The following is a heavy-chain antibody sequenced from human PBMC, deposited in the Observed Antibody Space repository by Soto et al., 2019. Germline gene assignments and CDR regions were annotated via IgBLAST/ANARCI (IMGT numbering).Heavy chain of an antibody. D-gene: IGHD3-10*02. Sequence: QVQLVESGGGVVQPGRSLRLSCAASGFTFSSYAMHWVRQAPGKGLEWVAVISYDGSNKYYADSVKGRFTISRDNSKNTLYLQMNILRAEDTAVNYCAREGLFGSAGFDYWGQGTLVTVSS. CDR3: AREGLFGSAGFDY. J-gene: IGHJ4*02. CDR2: ISYDGSNK. CDR1: GFTFSSYA. V-gene: IGHV3-30-3*01.